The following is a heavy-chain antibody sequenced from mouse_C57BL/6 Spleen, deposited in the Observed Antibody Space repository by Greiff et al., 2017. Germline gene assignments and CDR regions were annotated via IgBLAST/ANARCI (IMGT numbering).Heavy chain of an antibody. CDR1: GFSLTSYG. D-gene: IGHD2-4*01. CDR3: AKIIYYDYDEGYAMDY. CDR2: IWGGGST. J-gene: IGHJ4*01. V-gene: IGHV2-9*01. Sequence: VQVVESGPGLVAPSQSLSITCTVSGFSLTSYGVDWVRQPPGKGLEWLGVIWGGGSTNYNSALMSRLSISKDNSKSQVFLKMNSLQTDDTAIYYCAKIIYYDYDEGYAMDYWGQGTSVTVSS.